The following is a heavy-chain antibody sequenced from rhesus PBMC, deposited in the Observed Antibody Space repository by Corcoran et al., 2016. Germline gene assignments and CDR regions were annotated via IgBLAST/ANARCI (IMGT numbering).Heavy chain of an antibody. CDR2: INPSNGNT. D-gene: IGHD6-31*01. V-gene: IGHV1S9*01. CDR1: GYTVTSYS. CDR3: TRDSSGWYFDY. J-gene: IGHJ4*01. Sequence: QVQLVQSGAEVKKPGASGNISCKASGYTVTSYSTNWGSQAPGQVLGWMVWINPSNGNTGYAQKFQSRVTMTRDKSTSTAYWELSSLRSEDKAVYYCTRDSSGWYFDYWGQGVLVTVSS.